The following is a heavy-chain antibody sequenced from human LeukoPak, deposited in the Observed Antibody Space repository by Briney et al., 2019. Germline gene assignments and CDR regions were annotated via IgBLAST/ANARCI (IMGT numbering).Heavy chain of an antibody. CDR3: ASTLLGDAFDI. J-gene: IGHJ3*02. D-gene: IGHD3-10*01. CDR2: IYSGGST. V-gene: IGHV3-53*01. Sequence: GGSLRLXCAASGFTVSSNYMSWVRQAPGKGLEWVSVIYSGGSTYYADSVKGRFTISRDNSKNTLYLQMNSLRAEDTAVYYCASTLLGDAFDIWGQGTMVTVSS. CDR1: GFTVSSNY.